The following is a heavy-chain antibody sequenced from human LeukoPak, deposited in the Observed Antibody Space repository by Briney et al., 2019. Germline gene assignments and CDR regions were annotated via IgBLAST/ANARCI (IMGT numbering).Heavy chain of an antibody. Sequence: GGSLRLSCAASGFTVSSNYMSWVRQAPGKGLEWVSVIYSGGSTYYADSVKGRFTISRDNSKNTLYLQMNSLRAEDTAVYYCARDFLGYDILTGYPDYWGQGTLVTVSS. CDR1: GFTVSSNY. D-gene: IGHD3-9*01. CDR3: ARDFLGYDILTGYPDY. V-gene: IGHV3-53*01. CDR2: IYSGGST. J-gene: IGHJ4*02.